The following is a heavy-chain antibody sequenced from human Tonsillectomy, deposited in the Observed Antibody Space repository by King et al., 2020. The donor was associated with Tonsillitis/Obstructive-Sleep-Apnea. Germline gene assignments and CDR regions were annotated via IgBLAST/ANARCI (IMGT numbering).Heavy chain of an antibody. V-gene: IGHV3-30*04. CDR3: ARDGSPNWGSDIGY. D-gene: IGHD7-27*01. CDR2: ISYDGSNK. J-gene: IGHJ4*02. CDR1: GFTFSSYA. Sequence: VQLVESGGGVVQPGRSLRLSCAASGFTFSSYAMHWVRQAPGKELEWVAVISYDGSNKYYADSVKGRFTISRDNSKNTLYLQMNSLRAEDTAVYYCARDGSPNWGSDIGYWGQGTLVTVSS.